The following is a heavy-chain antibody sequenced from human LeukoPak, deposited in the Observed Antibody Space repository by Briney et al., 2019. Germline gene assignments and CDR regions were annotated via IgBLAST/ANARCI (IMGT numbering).Heavy chain of an antibody. D-gene: IGHD6-19*01. CDR3: ARVGSSGWFYYFDY. CDR2: ISYDGSNK. J-gene: IGHJ4*02. V-gene: IGHV3-30*03. CDR1: GFTFSSYG. Sequence: PGGSLRLSCAASGFTFSSYGMHWVRQAPGKGLEWVAVISYDGSNKYYADSVKGRFTISRDNAKNSLYLQMNSLRAEDTALYYCARVGSSGWFYYFDYWGQGTLVTVSS.